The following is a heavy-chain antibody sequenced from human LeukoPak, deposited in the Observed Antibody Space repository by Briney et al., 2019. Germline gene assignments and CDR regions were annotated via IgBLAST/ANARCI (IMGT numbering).Heavy chain of an antibody. CDR1: GFTFDDYA. CDR2: ISWNSGSI. D-gene: IGHD3-3*01. CDR3: AKERIDYDFWSGYSYYFDY. J-gene: IGHJ4*02. V-gene: IGHV3-9*01. Sequence: GGSLRLSCAASGFTFDDYAMHWVRQAPGKGLEWVSGISWNSGSIGYADSVKGRFTISRDNSKNTLYLQMNSLRAEDTAVYYCAKERIDYDFWSGYSYYFDYWGQGTLDTVSS.